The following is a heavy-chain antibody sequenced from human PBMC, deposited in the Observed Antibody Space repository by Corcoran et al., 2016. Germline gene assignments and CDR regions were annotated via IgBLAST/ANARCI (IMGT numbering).Heavy chain of an antibody. CDR2: IIPIFGTA. D-gene: IGHD6-13*01. V-gene: IGHV1-69*06. CDR3: AEGIAAAGTGSYAFDI. J-gene: IGHJ3*02. Sequence: QVQLVQSGAEVKKPGSSVKVSCKASGGTFSSYAISWVRQAPGQGLEWMGGIIPIFGTANYAQKFQGRVTITADKSTSTAYMELSSLRSEATAVYYCAEGIAAAGTGSYAFDIWGQGTMVTVSS. CDR1: GGTFSSYA.